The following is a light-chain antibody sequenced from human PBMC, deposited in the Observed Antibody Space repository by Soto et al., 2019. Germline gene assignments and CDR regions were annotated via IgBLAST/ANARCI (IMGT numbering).Light chain of an antibody. CDR2: EDN. J-gene: IGLJ2*01. V-gene: IGLV2-23*01. CDR1: TSDIANYNL. Sequence: QSALTQPASVSGSPGQSITISCTGTTSDIANYNLVSWYQQHPGKVPKLIIHEDNKRPSGISDRFSGSNSGNTASLTISALQAEDEADYYCCSYEGGPTLRVIFGGGTKVTVL. CDR3: CSYEGGPTLRVI.